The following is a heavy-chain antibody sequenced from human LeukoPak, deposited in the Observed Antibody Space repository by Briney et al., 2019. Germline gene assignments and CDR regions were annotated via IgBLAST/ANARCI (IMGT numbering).Heavy chain of an antibody. CDR1: GFTFSHYG. Sequence: GGSLRLSCAAAGFTFSHYGMHWVRQAPGKGLEWVAVIWSDGTNQYYGDSVKGRFTISRDDSGNTVYLQMNSLRPEDTGVYYCAKDAQRGFDYSNSLEYWGQGTPVTVSS. CDR2: IWSDGTNQ. V-gene: IGHV3-33*06. CDR3: AKDAQRGFDYSNSLEY. D-gene: IGHD4-11*01. J-gene: IGHJ4*02.